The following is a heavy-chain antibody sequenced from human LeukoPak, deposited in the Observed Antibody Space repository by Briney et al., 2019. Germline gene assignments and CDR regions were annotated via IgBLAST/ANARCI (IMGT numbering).Heavy chain of an antibody. D-gene: IGHD6-19*01. CDR1: GSTFSTYA. CDR3: AKSGSIAVTGYFDY. CDR2: FSAGGGST. V-gene: IGHV3-23*01. J-gene: IGHJ4*02. Sequence: GASLRLSCAASGSTFSTYAMTWARQAPGNGREWVLCFSAGGGSTFYADSVKGRFTHSRDNSKNTLYLQMNSLRAEDTAVYYCAKSGSIAVTGYFDYWGQGALVTVSS.